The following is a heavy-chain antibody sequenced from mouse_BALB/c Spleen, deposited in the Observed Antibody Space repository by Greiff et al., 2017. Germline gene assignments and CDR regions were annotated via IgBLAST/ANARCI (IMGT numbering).Heavy chain of an antibody. CDR3: ARGSYYYGSSY. J-gene: IGHJ2*01. D-gene: IGHD1-1*01. CDR1: GYAFTNYL. V-gene: IGHV1-54*01. Sequence: QVHVKQSGAELVRPGTSVKVSCKASGYAFTNYLIEWVKQRPGQGLEWIGVINPGSGGTNYNEKFKGKATLTADKSSSTAYMQLSSLTSDDSAVYFCARGSYYYGSSYWGQGTTLTVSS. CDR2: INPGSGGT.